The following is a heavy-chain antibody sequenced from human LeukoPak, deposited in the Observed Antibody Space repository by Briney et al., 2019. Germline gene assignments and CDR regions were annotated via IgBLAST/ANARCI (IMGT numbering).Heavy chain of an antibody. Sequence: PGRSLRLSCAASGFTFDDYAMHWVQQAPGKGLEWVSGISWNSGSIGYADSVKGRFTISRDNAKNSLYLQMNSLRAEDTAVYYCAREGTYGSGSQDYWGQGTLVTVSS. CDR1: GFTFDDYA. CDR3: AREGTYGSGSQDY. V-gene: IGHV3-9*01. CDR2: ISWNSGSI. J-gene: IGHJ4*02. D-gene: IGHD3-10*01.